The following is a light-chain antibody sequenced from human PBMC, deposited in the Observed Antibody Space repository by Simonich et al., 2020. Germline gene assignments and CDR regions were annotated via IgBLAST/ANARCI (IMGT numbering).Light chain of an antibody. V-gene: IGLV2-14*01. Sequence: QSALTQPASVSGSPGQSITISCTGTNSDVGGYNYVSWYQQHPGKAPKLMIYDVSKRPSGVSNRFSGSKSGNTASLTSSGLQAEDEADYYCSSYTSSSTYVFGTGTKVTVL. CDR1: NSDVGGYNY. CDR3: SSYTSSSTYV. CDR2: DVS. J-gene: IGLJ1*01.